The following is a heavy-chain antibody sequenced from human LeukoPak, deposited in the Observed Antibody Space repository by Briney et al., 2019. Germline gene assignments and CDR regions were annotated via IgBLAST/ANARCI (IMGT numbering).Heavy chain of an antibody. CDR3: ARDGVLYCSSTSCYFRYYYYGMDV. V-gene: IGHV3-48*01. CDR2: ISSSSSTI. CDR1: GFTFSSYS. J-gene: IGHJ6*02. Sequence: GGSLRLSCAASGFTFSSYSMNWVRQAPGKGLEWVSYISSSSSTIYYADSVKGRFTISRDNAKNSLYLQMNSLRAEDTAVYYCARDGVLYCSSTSCYFRYYYYGMDVWGQGTTVTVSS. D-gene: IGHD2-2*01.